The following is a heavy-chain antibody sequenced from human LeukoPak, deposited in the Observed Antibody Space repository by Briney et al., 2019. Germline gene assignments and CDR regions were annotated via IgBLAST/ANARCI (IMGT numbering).Heavy chain of an antibody. D-gene: IGHD2-2*01. CDR2: INAGNGNT. CDR1: GYTFTNYA. CDR3: ARDVPVVVPAASYYYYGMDV. J-gene: IGHJ6*02. Sequence: GASVKVSCKASGYTFTNYAMHWVRQAPGQRLEWMGWINAGNGNTKYSQKFQGRVTITRDTSASTAYMELSSLRSEDTAVYYCARDVPVVVPAASYYYYGMDVWGQGTTVTVSS. V-gene: IGHV1-3*01.